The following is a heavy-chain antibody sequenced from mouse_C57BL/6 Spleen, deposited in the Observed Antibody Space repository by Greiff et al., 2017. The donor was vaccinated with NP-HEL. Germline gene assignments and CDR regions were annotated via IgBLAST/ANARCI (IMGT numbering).Heavy chain of an antibody. CDR2: IDPENGDT. D-gene: IGHD2-4*01. J-gene: IGHJ4*01. V-gene: IGHV14-4*01. Sequence: EVQLQQSGAELVRPGASVKLSCTASGFNIKDDYMHWVKQRPEQGLEWIGWIDPENGDTEYASKFQGKATITADTSSNTAYLQLSSLTSEDTAVYYCTTYPDDYDGYYYAMDYWGQGTSVTVSS. CDR1: GFNIKDDY. CDR3: TTYPDDYDGYYYAMDY.